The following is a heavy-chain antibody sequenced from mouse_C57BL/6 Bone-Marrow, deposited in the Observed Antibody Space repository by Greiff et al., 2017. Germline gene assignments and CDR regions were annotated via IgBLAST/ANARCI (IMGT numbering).Heavy chain of an antibody. CDR1: GYTFTSYW. V-gene: IGHV1-50*01. CDR3: ASEGWRGAMDY. J-gene: IGHJ4*01. Sequence: VQLQQPGAELVKPGASVKLSCKASGYTFTSYWMQWVKQRPGQGLEWIGELDPSDCYTNYNQKFKGKATLTVDTSSSTAYMQLSSLTSEDSAVYYCASEGWRGAMDYWGQGTSVTVSS. CDR2: LDPSDCYT. D-gene: IGHD1-1*02.